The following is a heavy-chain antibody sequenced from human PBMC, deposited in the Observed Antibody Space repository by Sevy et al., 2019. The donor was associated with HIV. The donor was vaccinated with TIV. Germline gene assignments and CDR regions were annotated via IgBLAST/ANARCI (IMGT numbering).Heavy chain of an antibody. J-gene: IGHJ4*01. D-gene: IGHD3-3*01. V-gene: IGHV3-48*04. CDR2: ISSSSSTI. Sequence: GGSLRLSCAASGFTFSSYSMNWVRQAPGKGLEWVSYISSSSSTIYYADSVKGRFTISRDNAKKSLYLQMKGLRAEDTALYYCARDPPSYYDYRTGYHDFWGQGTRVTVSS. CDR1: GFTFSSYS. CDR3: ARDPPSYYDYRTGYHDF.